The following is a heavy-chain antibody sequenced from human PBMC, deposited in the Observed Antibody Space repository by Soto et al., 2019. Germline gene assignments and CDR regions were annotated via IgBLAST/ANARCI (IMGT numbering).Heavy chain of an antibody. V-gene: IGHV4-34*01. Sequence: SETLSLTCAVYGGSFSGYYWSWIRQPPGKGLEWIGEINHSGSTNYNPSLKSRVTISVDTSKNQFSLKLSSVTAADTAVYYCARSYYYDSSGYQTGGWFDPWGQGTLVTVSS. D-gene: IGHD3-22*01. CDR3: ARSYYYDSSGYQTGGWFDP. J-gene: IGHJ5*02. CDR2: INHSGST. CDR1: GGSFSGYY.